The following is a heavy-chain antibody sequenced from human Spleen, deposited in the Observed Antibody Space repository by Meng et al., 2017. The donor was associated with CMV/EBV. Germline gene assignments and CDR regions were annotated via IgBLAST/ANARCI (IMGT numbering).Heavy chain of an antibody. CDR2: INHSGST. J-gene: IGHJ4*02. V-gene: IGHV4-34*01. Sequence: CAVYGGSFSGYYWSWIRQPPGKGLEWIGEINHSGSTNYNPSLKSRVTISVDTSKNQFSLKLSSVTAADTAVYYCARGGIAARTFDYWGQGTLVTVSS. D-gene: IGHD6-6*01. CDR1: GGSFSGYY. CDR3: ARGGIAARTFDY.